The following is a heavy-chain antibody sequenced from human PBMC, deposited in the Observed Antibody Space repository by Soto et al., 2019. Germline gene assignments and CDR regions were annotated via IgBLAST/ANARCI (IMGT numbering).Heavy chain of an antibody. CDR1: GGSISSYY. CDR2: IYYSGST. Sequence: SETLSLTCTVSGGSISSYYWSWIRQPPGKGLEWIGYIYYSGSTNYNSSLKSRVTISVDTSKNQFALKLSSVTAADTAVYYCARAQRDGYGTDWFDPWGQGTLVTVSS. D-gene: IGHD5-12*01. V-gene: IGHV4-59*01. CDR3: ARAQRDGYGTDWFDP. J-gene: IGHJ5*02.